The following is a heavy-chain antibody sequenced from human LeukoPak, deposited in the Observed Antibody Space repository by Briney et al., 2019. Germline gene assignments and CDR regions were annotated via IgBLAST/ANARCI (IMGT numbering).Heavy chain of an antibody. CDR2: ISGSGGST. CDR3: ARETCSSSGCDHVDSYFYGMDV. Sequence: GGSLRLSCAASGFTFSSYAMSWVRQAPGKGLEWVSAISGSGGSTYYADSVKGRFTISRDNSKNTLYLQMNSLRAEDTAVYYCARETCSSSGCDHVDSYFYGMDVWGQGTTVTVSS. D-gene: IGHD2-2*01. J-gene: IGHJ6*02. CDR1: GFTFSSYA. V-gene: IGHV3-23*01.